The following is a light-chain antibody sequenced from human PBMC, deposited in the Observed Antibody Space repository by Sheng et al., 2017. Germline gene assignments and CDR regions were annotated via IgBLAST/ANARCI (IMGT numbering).Light chain of an antibody. CDR3: QQYGSFPLT. CDR1: QSVSSSY. J-gene: IGKJ1*01. V-gene: IGKV3-20*01. CDR2: GAS. Sequence: EIVLTQSPGTLSLSPGERATLSCRASQSVSSSYLTWYQHKPGQAPRLLIYGASSRATDIPDRFSGSGSGADFTLTISRLEPEDFAVYYCQQYGSFPLTFGQGTKVEI.